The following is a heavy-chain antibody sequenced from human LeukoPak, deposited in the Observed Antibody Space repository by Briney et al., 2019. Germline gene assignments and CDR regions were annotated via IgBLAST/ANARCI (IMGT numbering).Heavy chain of an antibody. CDR2: IYQDGSKK. Sequence: GSLRLSFAASGFMFSNYWMNWVRQAPGKGLEWVANIYQDGSKKNYVDSVRGRFTISRDNTKNSLYLQMNSLRAEDTAVYYCACTNTLDVWGKGATVTVSS. V-gene: IGHV3-7*03. D-gene: IGHD2-8*01. J-gene: IGHJ6*04. CDR1: GFMFSNYW. CDR3: ACTNTLDV.